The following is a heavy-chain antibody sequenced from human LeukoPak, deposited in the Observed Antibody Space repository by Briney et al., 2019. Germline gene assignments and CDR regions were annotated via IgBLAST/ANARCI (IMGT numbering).Heavy chain of an antibody. CDR2: INPNSGGT. J-gene: IGHJ4*02. V-gene: IGHV1-2*06. CDR3: ARSGDTAMVMYYFDY. Sequence: ASVKVSCKASGYTFTGYYMHWVRQAPGQGLEWMGRINPNSGGTNYAQKFQGSVTMTRDTSISTAYMELSRLRSDDTAVYYCARSGDTAMVMYYFDYWGQGTLVTVSS. D-gene: IGHD5-18*01. CDR1: GYTFTGYY.